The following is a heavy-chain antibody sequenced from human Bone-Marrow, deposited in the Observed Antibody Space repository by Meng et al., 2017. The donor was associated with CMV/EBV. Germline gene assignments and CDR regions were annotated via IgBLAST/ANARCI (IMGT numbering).Heavy chain of an antibody. CDR1: TSYD. V-gene: IGHV1-46*01. CDR3: ARDTGGCSSTSCYTANWFDP. Sequence: TSYDMHWGRQAPGQGLEWMGIIDPSGGSTSYAQKFQGRVTMTRDTSTSTVYMELSSLRSEDTAVYYCARDTGGCSSTSCYTANWFDPWGQGTLVTVSS. J-gene: IGHJ5*02. CDR2: IDPSGGST. D-gene: IGHD2-2*02.